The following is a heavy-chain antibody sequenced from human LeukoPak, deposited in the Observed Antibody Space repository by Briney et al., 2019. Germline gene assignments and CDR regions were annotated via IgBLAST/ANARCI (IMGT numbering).Heavy chain of an antibody. V-gene: IGHV3-23*01. CDR1: GFTFSSYA. CDR2: TSGSGGST. Sequence: GGSLRLSCATSGFTFSSYAMSWVRQAPGKGLEWVSATSGSGGSTYYADSVKGRFTISRGNSKNTLYLQMNSLRAEDTAVYYCAMPRWLQALFDYWGQGTLVTVSS. D-gene: IGHD5-24*01. J-gene: IGHJ4*02. CDR3: AMPRWLQALFDY.